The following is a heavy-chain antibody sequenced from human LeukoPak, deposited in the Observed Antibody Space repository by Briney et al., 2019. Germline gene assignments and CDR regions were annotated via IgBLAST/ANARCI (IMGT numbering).Heavy chain of an antibody. D-gene: IGHD2-21*02. CDR3: APRAYCGGDRYPN. Sequence: ASVKVSCKASGYTFTNYNIIWVRQATGQGLEWMGWMNPNSGNTAYAQEFQGRVTMTRNISISTAYMELSSLRSEDTAIYYCAPRAYCGGDRYPNWGQGTQATVSS. CDR2: MNPNSGNT. CDR1: GYTFTNYN. V-gene: IGHV1-8*01. J-gene: IGHJ4*02.